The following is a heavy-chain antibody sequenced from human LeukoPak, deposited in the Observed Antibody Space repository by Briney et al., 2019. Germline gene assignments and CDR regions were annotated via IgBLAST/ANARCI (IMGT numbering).Heavy chain of an antibody. CDR3: ARGNNGVFDY. Sequence: GGSLRLSCAASGFTFSSYGMHWVRQAPGKGLEWVAVISNDGSTKYYADSVKGRFTISRDNSKNTLYLQMNSLRTEDSAVYYCARGNNGVFDYWGQGALVTVSS. J-gene: IGHJ4*02. CDR1: GFTFSSYG. D-gene: IGHD4-23*01. V-gene: IGHV3-30*03. CDR2: ISNDGSTK.